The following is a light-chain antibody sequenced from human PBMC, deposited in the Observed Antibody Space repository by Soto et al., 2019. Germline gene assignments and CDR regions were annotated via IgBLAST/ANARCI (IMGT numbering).Light chain of an antibody. CDR3: QLVRSYPRT. CDR1: QAITNN. V-gene: IGKV1-9*01. J-gene: IGKJ4*01. Sequence: DIHLTQSPSSLSASVGDRVTITCRASQAITNNLAWYQQKPGNPPRLLIYEESTLHSGVPSRFSGRKVGTQFILTIDSLQPEDFATYYCQLVRSYPRTFGGGTKVDIK. CDR2: EES.